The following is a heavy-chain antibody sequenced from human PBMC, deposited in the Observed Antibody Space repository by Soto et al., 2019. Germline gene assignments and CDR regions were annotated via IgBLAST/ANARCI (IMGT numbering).Heavy chain of an antibody. CDR3: TGANGYSEY. Sequence: SETLSLTCAVYGGSFSGFDWSWIRQPPGKGLEWIGYISYSGVTNYNPSLRSRVTISADTSKNRVSLNLTSLTAADTAIYYCTGANGYSEYWGQETLVPVSS. D-gene: IGHD5-12*01. CDR1: GGSFSGFD. CDR2: ISYSGVT. J-gene: IGHJ4*02. V-gene: IGHV4-34*11.